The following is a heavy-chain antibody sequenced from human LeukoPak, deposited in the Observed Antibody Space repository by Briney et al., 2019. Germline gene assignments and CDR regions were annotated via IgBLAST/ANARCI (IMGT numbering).Heavy chain of an antibody. Sequence: PSETLSLTCTVSGGSISSGSYYWSWLRQPAGKGLEWIGRIYTSGSTNYNPSLKSRVTISVDTSKNQFSLKLSSVTAADTAVYYCARRQWLVPYFDYWGQGTLVTVSS. V-gene: IGHV4-61*02. CDR1: GGSISSGSYY. J-gene: IGHJ4*02. CDR3: ARRQWLVPYFDY. D-gene: IGHD6-19*01. CDR2: IYTSGST.